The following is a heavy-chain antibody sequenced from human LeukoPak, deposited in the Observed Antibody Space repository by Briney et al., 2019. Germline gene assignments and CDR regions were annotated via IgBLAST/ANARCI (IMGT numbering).Heavy chain of an antibody. J-gene: IGHJ6*02. Sequence: GGSLRLSCAASGFTFSNYAMHWVRQAQGKGLEWVAVMSYNGSNKYYANSVKGRFTISRDNSKNSLYVQMNSLRVEDTAVYYCARDFQWLRAMDVWGQGTTVTVSS. CDR1: GFTFSNYA. V-gene: IGHV3-30-3*01. D-gene: IGHD6-19*01. CDR3: ARDFQWLRAMDV. CDR2: MSYNGSNK.